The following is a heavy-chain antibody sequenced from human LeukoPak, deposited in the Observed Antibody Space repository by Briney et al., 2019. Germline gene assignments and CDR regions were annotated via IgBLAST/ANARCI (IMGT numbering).Heavy chain of an antibody. D-gene: IGHD5-18*01. CDR1: GGTFSSYA. CDR3: ARRGLPTNGYSYGYKD. J-gene: IGHJ4*02. V-gene: IGHV1-69*04. Sequence: VASVKVSCKASGGTFSSYAISWVRQAPGQGLEWMGRIIPILGIANYAQKFQGRVTITADKSTSTAYMELSSLRSEDTAVYYCARRGLPTNGYSYGYKDWGQGTLVTVSS. CDR2: IIPILGIA.